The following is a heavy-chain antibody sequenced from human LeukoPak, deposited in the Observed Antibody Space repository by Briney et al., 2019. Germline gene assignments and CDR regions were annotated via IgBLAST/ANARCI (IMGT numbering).Heavy chain of an antibody. CDR1: GGSISSGGNY. D-gene: IGHD2-2*01. Sequence: SQNLSLTCTVSGGSISSGGNYWSWIRQHPGKGLEWIGYIYYSGSTYYNPSLKSRVTISVDTSKNQFSLKLSSVTAADTAVYYCASSRSSTSFDYWGQGTLVTVSS. CDR3: ASSRSSTSFDY. CDR2: IYYSGST. J-gene: IGHJ4*02. V-gene: IGHV4-31*03.